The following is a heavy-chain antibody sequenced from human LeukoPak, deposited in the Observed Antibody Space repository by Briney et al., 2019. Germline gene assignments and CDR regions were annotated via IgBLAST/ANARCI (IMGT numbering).Heavy chain of an antibody. CDR3: ARTSHPHGSSWLFDY. CDR2: INHSGST. V-gene: IGHV4-34*01. CDR1: GGPFSGYY. J-gene: IGHJ4*02. Sequence: PSETLSLTCAVYGGPFSGYYWSWIRQPPGKGLEWIGEINHSGSTNYNPSLKSRVTISVDTSKNQFSLKLSSVTAADTAVYYCARTSHPHGSSWLFDYWGQGTLVTVSS. D-gene: IGHD6-13*01.